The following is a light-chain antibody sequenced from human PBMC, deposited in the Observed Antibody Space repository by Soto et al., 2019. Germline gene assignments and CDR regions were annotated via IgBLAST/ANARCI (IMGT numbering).Light chain of an antibody. CDR3: QKYYSYPRT. CDR2: AAS. CDR1: QGISSY. Sequence: AIRMTQSPSSFSASTGDRVTITCRASQGISSYLAWYQQKPGKAPKLLIYAASTLQSGVPSRFSGSGSGTDFTLTISCLQSEDFATYYCQKYYSYPRTFGGGTKVEIK. V-gene: IGKV1-8*01. J-gene: IGKJ4*01.